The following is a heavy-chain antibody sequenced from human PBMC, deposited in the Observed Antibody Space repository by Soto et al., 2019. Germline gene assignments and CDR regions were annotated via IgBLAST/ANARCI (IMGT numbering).Heavy chain of an antibody. D-gene: IGHD2-15*01. CDR1: GFTLGTYV. CDR2: ISGSGGST. CDR3: AKDRKGSYCSGGTCYSFDY. V-gene: IGHV3-23*01. Sequence: EVQLLESGGGLVQPGGSLRLSCAASGFTLGTYVMTWVRQAPGKGLEWVSAISGSGGSTNYADPVKGRFTISRDNTKNTLYLQMNSLRVEDTALYYCAKDRKGSYCSGGTCYSFDYWGQGTLVTVPS. J-gene: IGHJ4*02.